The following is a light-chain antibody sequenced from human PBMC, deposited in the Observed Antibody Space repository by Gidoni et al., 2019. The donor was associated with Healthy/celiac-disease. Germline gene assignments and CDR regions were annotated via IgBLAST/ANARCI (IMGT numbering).Light chain of an antibody. CDR2: AAS. V-gene: IGKV1-39*01. CDR3: QQSYSTPYT. J-gene: IGKJ2*01. CDR1: QSISSY. Sequence: DIQMTPSPSSLSAAVGDRVTITCRASQSISSYLNWYQQKPGKAPKLLIYAASSLESGVPSRFSGSGSGTEFTLTISSLQPEDVATYYCQQSYSTPYTFGQGTKLEIK.